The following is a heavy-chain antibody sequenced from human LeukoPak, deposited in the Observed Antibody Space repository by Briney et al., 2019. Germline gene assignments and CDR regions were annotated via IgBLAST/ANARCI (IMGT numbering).Heavy chain of an antibody. CDR2: ISGSDGTT. D-gene: IGHD2-21*01. CDR1: GYPFSNFA. Sequence: GGSLRLSCEGSGYPFSNFAMSWIRQGPGKGLEWVADISGSDGTTCYADSVKGRFTISRDNSQNMLYLQMNSLRVEDTAVYYCAKHRLSVLGRGDHWGQGLLVTVSP. J-gene: IGHJ4*02. V-gene: IGHV3-23*01. CDR3: AKHRLSVLGRGDH.